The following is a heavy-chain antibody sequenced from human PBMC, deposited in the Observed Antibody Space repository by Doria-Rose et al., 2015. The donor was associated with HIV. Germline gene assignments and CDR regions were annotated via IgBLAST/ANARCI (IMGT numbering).Heavy chain of an antibody. V-gene: IGHV2-26*01. CDR3: ARIKSSRWYHKYYFDF. CDR2: IFSDDER. J-gene: IGHJ4*02. D-gene: IGHD6-13*01. CDR1: GVSLSSPGMG. Sequence: QVTLKESGPVLVKPTETLTLTCTVSGVSLSSPGMGVSWIRQPPGKALEWLANIFSDDERSYKTSLKSRLTISRGTYESQVVLTMTDMDPVDTATYYCARIKSSRWYHKYYFDFWGQGTLVIVSA.